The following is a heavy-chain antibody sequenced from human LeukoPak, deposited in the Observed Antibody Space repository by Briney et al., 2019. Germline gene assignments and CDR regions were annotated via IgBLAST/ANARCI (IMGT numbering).Heavy chain of an antibody. CDR1: GGSISSSSYY. CDR3: ARQDIYNYYYMDV. Sequence: SETLSLTCTVSGGSISSSSYYWDWIRQPPGKGLEWIGEINHSGSTNYNPSLKSRVTISVDTSKNQFSLKLSSVTAADTAVYYCARQDIYNYYYMDVWGKGTTVTVSS. J-gene: IGHJ6*03. D-gene: IGHD2-15*01. V-gene: IGHV4-39*01. CDR2: INHSGST.